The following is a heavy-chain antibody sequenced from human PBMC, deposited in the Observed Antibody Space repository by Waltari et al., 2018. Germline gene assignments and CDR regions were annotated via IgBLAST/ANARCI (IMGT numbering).Heavy chain of an antibody. CDR1: GFTFSSYE. CDR3: ARVGSRTMVRGVPGAFDI. D-gene: IGHD3-10*01. Sequence: EVQLVESGGGLVQPGGSLRLSCAASGFTFSSYEMNWVRQAPGEGREWVSYSRSSGSPIYYADSVKGRINISRDNAKNSLYLQMNSRRAEDTAVYYCARVGSRTMVRGVPGAFDIWGQGTMVTVSS. V-gene: IGHV3-48*03. CDR2: SRSSGSPI. J-gene: IGHJ3*02.